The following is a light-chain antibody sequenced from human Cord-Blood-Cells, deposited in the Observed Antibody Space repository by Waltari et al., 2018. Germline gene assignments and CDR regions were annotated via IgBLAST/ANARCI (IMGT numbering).Light chain of an antibody. Sequence: EIVLTRSQATLSLSPGERATLSCRASQSVSSYLAWYQQKPGQAPRLLIYDASNRATGITARFSGSGSRTDFTLTISVLAPEDFAVYYCQQRSNWPRTFGQGTKLEIK. CDR2: DAS. J-gene: IGKJ2*01. CDR3: QQRSNWPRT. CDR1: QSVSSY. V-gene: IGKV3-11*01.